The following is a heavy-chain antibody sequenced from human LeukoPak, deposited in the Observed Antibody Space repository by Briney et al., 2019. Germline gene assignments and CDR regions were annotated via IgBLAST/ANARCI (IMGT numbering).Heavy chain of an antibody. D-gene: IGHD5-12*01. CDR2: LIGSSGST. J-gene: IGHJ4*02. V-gene: IGHV3-23*01. CDR3: AKGAYDYIEIGYFDS. CDR1: GFTSINYA. Sequence: GGSLRLSCAASGFTSINYAMNWVRQAPGKGLEWVSVLIGSSGSTDYADSVKGRFTTSRDNSKNTLFLQMNSLRAEDTAIYYCAKGAYDYIEIGYFDSWGQGTLVTVSS.